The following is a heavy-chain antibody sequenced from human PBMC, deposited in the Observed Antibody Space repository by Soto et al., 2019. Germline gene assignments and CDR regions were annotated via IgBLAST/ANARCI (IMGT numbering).Heavy chain of an antibody. J-gene: IGHJ4*02. D-gene: IGHD6-13*01. CDR1: GYSFTSYW. CDR2: IDPSDSYT. CDR3: AKTSYSSPHFDY. V-gene: IGHV5-10-1*01. Sequence: GESLKISCKGSGYSFTSYWISWVRQMPGKGLEWMGRIDPSDSYTNYSPSFQGHVTISADKSISTAYLQWSSLKASDTAMYYCAKTSYSSPHFDYWGQGTLVTVSS.